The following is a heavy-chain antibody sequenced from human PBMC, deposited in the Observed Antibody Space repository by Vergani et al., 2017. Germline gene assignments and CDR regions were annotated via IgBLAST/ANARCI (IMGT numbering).Heavy chain of an antibody. D-gene: IGHD5-24*01. CDR2: ISGNNDDV. CDR1: GFTFSHYS. J-gene: IGHJ6*02. CDR3: ARGTPGAQNFNYYGMGV. Sequence: EVQMVESGGGLVKPGGSLRLSCVASGFTFSHYSMNWVRQAPGKGLEWVSSISGNNDDVYYADSVKGRFTISRDNAKNSLYLDMSSLRAEDTAVYYCARGTPGAQNFNYYGMGVWGQGTTVTVSS. V-gene: IGHV3-21*01.